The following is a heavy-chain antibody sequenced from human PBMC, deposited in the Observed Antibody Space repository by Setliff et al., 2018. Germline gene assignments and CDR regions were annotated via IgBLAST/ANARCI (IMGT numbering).Heavy chain of an antibody. D-gene: IGHD1-26*01. CDR3: ARDRGGATTRDL. CDR1: TFSFSSYW. Sequence: LSLSCAASTFSFSSYWMSWVRQAPGKGLEWVANIKPDGTEEYYVDSVKGRFTISRDNAKNSLYLQMNTLRAEDTAVYYCARDRGGATTRDLWGQGTLVTVSS. J-gene: IGHJ5*02. CDR2: IKPDGTEE. V-gene: IGHV3-7*03.